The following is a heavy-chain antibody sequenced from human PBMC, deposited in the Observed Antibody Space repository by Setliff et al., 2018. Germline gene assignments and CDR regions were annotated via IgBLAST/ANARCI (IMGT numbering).Heavy chain of an antibody. J-gene: IGHJ4*02. CDR2: VFFNGAA. CDR3: ARGGTYRYFDY. Sequence: SETLSLTCAVSGGSISGTSTETNLWSWIRQPPGKGLEFIGYVFFNGAAKYDPSLKSRVAISVDTSKEQFSLKLSSVTAADTAVYFCARGGTYRYFDYWGQGAQVTVSS. D-gene: IGHD3-16*02. CDR1: GGSISGTSTETNL. V-gene: IGHV4-61*01.